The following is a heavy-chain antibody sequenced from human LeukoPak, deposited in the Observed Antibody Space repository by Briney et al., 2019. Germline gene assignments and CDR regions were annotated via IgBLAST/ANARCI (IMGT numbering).Heavy chain of an antibody. CDR1: GFTFSSYW. Sequence: GGSLRLSCAASGFTFSSYWMHWVRQAPGKGLVWVSRINSVGSSTTYADSVKGRFTISRDNAKNTLYLQMNSLRAEDTAVYYCTRRGGWLQLRIFGYWGQGTLVTVSS. V-gene: IGHV3-74*01. J-gene: IGHJ4*02. D-gene: IGHD5-24*01. CDR2: INSVGSST. CDR3: TRRGGWLQLRIFGY.